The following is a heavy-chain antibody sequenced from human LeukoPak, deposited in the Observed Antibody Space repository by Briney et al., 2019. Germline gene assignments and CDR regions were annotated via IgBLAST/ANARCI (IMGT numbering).Heavy chain of an antibody. D-gene: IGHD2-2*02. CDR3: ARQHIVVVPAAISWFDP. CDR2: IYYSGST. Sequence: SETLSLTCTVSSGSISSSSYYWGWIRQPPGKGLEWIGSIYYSGSTYYNPSLKSRVTISVDTSKNQFSLKLSSVTAADTAVYYCARQHIVVVPAAISWFDPWGQGTLVTVSS. V-gene: IGHV4-39*01. J-gene: IGHJ5*02. CDR1: SGSISSSSYY.